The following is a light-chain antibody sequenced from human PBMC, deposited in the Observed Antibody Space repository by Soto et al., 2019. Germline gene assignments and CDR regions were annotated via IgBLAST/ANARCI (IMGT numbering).Light chain of an antibody. Sequence: DVVMTQSPDSLAASLGERATINCKSSQSILFSPNNKNCLAWFHQKPGQPPKLLIYWTSARESGVPDRFTGSGSGTDFILTISGLQAEDVGVYYCQQYYDTPTFGQGTKVEIK. CDR3: QQYYDTPT. J-gene: IGKJ1*01. CDR2: WTS. CDR1: QSILFSPNNKNC. V-gene: IGKV4-1*01.